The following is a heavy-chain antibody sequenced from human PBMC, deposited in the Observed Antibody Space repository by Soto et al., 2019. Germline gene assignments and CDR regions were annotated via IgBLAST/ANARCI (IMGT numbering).Heavy chain of an antibody. J-gene: IGHJ4*02. V-gene: IGHV1-69*12. CDR1: GGTFSNYA. CDR3: ARGACYAGYFAY. Sequence: QVRLVQSGAEVKKPGSSVKVSCKASGGTFSNYAISWVRQAPGQGLEWMGGIILPFGTPNYAQKFQGRVTTTADESITTADMEPRGLRSEDTAVFYCARGACYAGYFAYWGGGTLGTVSS. CDR2: IILPFGTP. D-gene: IGHD2-15*01.